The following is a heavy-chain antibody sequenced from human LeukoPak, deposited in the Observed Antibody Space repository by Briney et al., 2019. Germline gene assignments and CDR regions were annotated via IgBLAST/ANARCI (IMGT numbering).Heavy chain of an antibody. CDR1: GFTFSSYA. V-gene: IGHV3-23*01. Sequence: SGGSLRLSCAASGFTFSSYAMNWVRQAPGKGLEWVSTISGSGSSTHYADSVKGRFTISRDNSKNTLFLQMNSLRAEDTAVYFCARGGLSIMGYWGQGTLVTVSS. D-gene: IGHD2/OR15-2a*01. CDR2: ISGSGSST. CDR3: ARGGLSIMGY. J-gene: IGHJ4*02.